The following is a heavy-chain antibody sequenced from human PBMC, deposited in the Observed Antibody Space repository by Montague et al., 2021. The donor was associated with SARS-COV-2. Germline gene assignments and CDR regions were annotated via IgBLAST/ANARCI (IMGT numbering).Heavy chain of an antibody. J-gene: IGHJ4*02. CDR3: ARGAYDGSDYPPG. D-gene: IGHD3-22*01. CDR2: INTNTGNP. CDR1: GYTFISYS. Sequence: SVKVSCKASGYTFISYSMNWVRQAPGQGLEWMGWINTNTGNPTYAQGFAGRFVFSLDTSVSTTYLQISSLKAEDTAVYFCARGAYDGSDYPPGWGQGTLVTVSS. V-gene: IGHV7-4-1*02.